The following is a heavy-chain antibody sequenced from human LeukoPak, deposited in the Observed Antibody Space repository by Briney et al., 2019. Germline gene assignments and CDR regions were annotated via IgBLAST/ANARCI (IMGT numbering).Heavy chain of an antibody. J-gene: IGHJ6*03. V-gene: IGHV7-4-1*02. CDR1: GYTFTSYA. D-gene: IGHD4-23*01. CDR2: INTNTGNP. CDR3: ARPELRWSAYYYMDV. Sequence: ASVKVSCKASGYTFTSYAMNWVRQAPGQGLEWMGWINTNTGNPTYAQGFTGRFVFSLDTSVSTAYLQINTLKAEDTAVYYCARPELRWSAYYYMDVWGKGTTVTISS.